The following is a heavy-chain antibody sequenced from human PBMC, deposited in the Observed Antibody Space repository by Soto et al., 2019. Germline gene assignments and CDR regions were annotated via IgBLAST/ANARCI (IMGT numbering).Heavy chain of an antibody. V-gene: IGHV4-30-4*01. Sequence: PSETLSLTCTVSGGSISSGDYYWSWIRQPPGKGLEWIGYIYYSGSTYYNPSLKSRVTISVDTSKNQFSLKLSSVTAADTAVYYCARGSEKGSSGRSQIDPWGQGTLVTVSS. CDR3: ARGSEKGSSGRSQIDP. CDR2: IYYSGST. J-gene: IGHJ5*02. D-gene: IGHD6-19*01. CDR1: GGSISSGDYY.